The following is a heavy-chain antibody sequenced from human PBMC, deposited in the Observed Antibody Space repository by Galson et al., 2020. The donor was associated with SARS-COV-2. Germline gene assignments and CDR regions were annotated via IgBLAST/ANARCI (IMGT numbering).Heavy chain of an antibody. CDR2: FDHADGET. V-gene: IGHV1-24*01. D-gene: IGHD1-1*01. J-gene: IGHJ5*02. CDR3: ATSNPRTRTTGNWVDP. CDR1: GYSLTELF. Sequence: ASVPVSCKVSGYSLTELFMRWVRPAPGKELAWMGGFDHADGETIYAQKFQDRVTMTEDTSTDPAYLELNSLSSEDTAVYYCATSNPRTRTTGNWVDPGGQGTLVTVSS.